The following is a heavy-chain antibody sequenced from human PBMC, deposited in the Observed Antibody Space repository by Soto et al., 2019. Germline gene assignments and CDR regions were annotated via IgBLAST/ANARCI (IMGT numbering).Heavy chain of an antibody. J-gene: IGHJ4*02. CDR2: ISGSGGST. D-gene: IGHD3-22*01. CDR3: AKSLSLSQVMIVVVTFDY. Sequence: EVQLLESGGGLVQPGGSLRLSCAASGFTFSSYAMSWVRQAPGKGLEWVSAISGSGGSTYYADSVKGRFTISRDNSKNTLYLQMYSLRAEDTAVYYCAKSLSLSQVMIVVVTFDYWGQGTLVTVSS. CDR1: GFTFSSYA. V-gene: IGHV3-23*01.